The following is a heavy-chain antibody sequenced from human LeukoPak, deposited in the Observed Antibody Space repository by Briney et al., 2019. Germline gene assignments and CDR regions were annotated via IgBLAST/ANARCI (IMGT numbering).Heavy chain of an antibody. Sequence: GRSLRLSCIVSGFTFSSFDMHWVRQAPGKGLEWVAAIAYDGSNKNYADSVKGRVTISRDNSKNTLSLQMNSLRGEDTAVYYCARVEGEYGDYVDYWGQGTLVTVSS. D-gene: IGHD4-17*01. CDR3: ARVEGEYGDYVDY. CDR1: GFTFSSFD. J-gene: IGHJ4*02. V-gene: IGHV3-30*03. CDR2: IAYDGSNK.